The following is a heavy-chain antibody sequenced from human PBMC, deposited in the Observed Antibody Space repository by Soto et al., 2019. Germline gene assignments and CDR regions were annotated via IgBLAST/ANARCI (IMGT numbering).Heavy chain of an antibody. CDR1: GGPISSYY. J-gene: IGHJ4*02. V-gene: IGHV4-59*01. Sequence: SETLSLTCTVSGGPISSYYWSWIRQPSGKGLEWIGYIYYSGSTNYNPSLKSRVTISVDTSKNQFSLELSSVTAADTAVYYCARGDYDSSGYHYYFDYWGQGTLVTVSS. CDR2: IYYSGST. CDR3: ARGDYDSSGYHYYFDY. D-gene: IGHD3-22*01.